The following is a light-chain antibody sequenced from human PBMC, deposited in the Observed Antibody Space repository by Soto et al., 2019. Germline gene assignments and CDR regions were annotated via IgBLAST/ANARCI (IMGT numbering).Light chain of an antibody. J-gene: IGKJ4*01. Sequence: EIVLTQSPGTLSLSPGERATLSCRASQSVSSNYLAWYQQKPGQAPRLLIYGASSRATGIPDRFSGSGSGTDFPLTSSRLEPEYFAVYYCQQYGGSPRVTFGGGAKVEIK. CDR2: GAS. CDR3: QQYGGSPRVT. CDR1: QSVSSNY. V-gene: IGKV3-20*01.